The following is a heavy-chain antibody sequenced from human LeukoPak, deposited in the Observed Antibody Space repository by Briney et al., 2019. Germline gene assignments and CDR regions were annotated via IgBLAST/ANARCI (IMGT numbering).Heavy chain of an antibody. D-gene: IGHD2-2*01. CDR1: GYTFTSYD. CDR3: ARVPAAIGYYYYGMDV. CDR2: MNPNNGNT. J-gene: IGHJ6*02. V-gene: IGHV1-8*01. Sequence: ASVKVSCKASGYTFTSYDINWVRQAAGQGLGWMGWMNPNNGNTGYAQKFQGRVTMTRNTSISTAYMELSSLRSEDTAVYYCARVPAAIGYYYYGMDVWGQGTTVTVSS.